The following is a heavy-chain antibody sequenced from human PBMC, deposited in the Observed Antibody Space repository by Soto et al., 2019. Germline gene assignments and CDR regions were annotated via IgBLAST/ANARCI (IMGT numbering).Heavy chain of an antibody. D-gene: IGHD6-6*01. Sequence: QVLLVQSGAEVKRPGASVKVSCKASGYTFTSYYMHWVRQAPGQGPEWVGIINPFGGSTSYAQNFQGRIAMTSDTSTSTVYMELSSLTSEDTAVYYCARALPRIAASREGDYWGQGTLVIVSS. V-gene: IGHV1-46*01. CDR1: GYTFTSYY. CDR2: INPFGGST. J-gene: IGHJ4*02. CDR3: ARALPRIAASREGDY.